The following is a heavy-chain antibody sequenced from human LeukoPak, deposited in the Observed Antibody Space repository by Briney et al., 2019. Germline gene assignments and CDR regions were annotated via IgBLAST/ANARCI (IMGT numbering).Heavy chain of an antibody. Sequence: GGSLRLSCAASGFTFSSYGIHWVRQAPGKGLEWVAVIWYDGSNKYYADSVKGRFTISRDNSKNTVYLQMNSLRAEDTAVYYCARVSPEIVVVTGTGAPDYWGREPWSPSPQ. V-gene: IGHV3-33*01. CDR3: ARVSPEIVVVTGTGAPDY. CDR1: GFTFSSYG. CDR2: IWYDGSNK. D-gene: IGHD2-21*02. J-gene: IGHJ4*02.